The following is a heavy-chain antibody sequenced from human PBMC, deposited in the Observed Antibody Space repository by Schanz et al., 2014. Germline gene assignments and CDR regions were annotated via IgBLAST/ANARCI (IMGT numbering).Heavy chain of an antibody. J-gene: IGHJ4*02. Sequence: QVQLVQSGAEVKKPGASVKVSCKTSGYTFSSYGITWVRQAPGQGLEWMGWISPYTGNTNYAQTLQGRITLTTDTATSTAYMELRSLRSDDTAVYYCARDGVDAAAGGNYWGQGTLVTVSS. V-gene: IGHV1-18*01. CDR2: ISPYTGNT. CDR3: ARDGVDAAAGGNY. CDR1: GYTFSSYG. D-gene: IGHD6-13*01.